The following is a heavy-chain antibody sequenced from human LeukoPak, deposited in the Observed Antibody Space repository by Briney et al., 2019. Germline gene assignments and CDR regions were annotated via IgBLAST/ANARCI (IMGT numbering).Heavy chain of an antibody. D-gene: IGHD3-9*01. J-gene: IGHJ4*02. Sequence: GGSLRLSCAASGFTFDDYAMHWVRQAPGKGLEWVSGISWNSGSIGYADSVKGRFTISGDNAKNSLYLQMNSLRAEDMALYYCAKDASGYPRSPFDYWGQGTLVTVSS. CDR3: AKDASGYPRSPFDY. CDR2: ISWNSGSI. CDR1: GFTFDDYA. V-gene: IGHV3-9*03.